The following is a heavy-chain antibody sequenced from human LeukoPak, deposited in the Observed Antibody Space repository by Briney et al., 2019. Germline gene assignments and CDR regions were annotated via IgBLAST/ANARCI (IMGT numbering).Heavy chain of an antibody. V-gene: IGHV4-31*03. CDR2: IYYSGST. D-gene: IGHD5-12*01. CDR1: GGSISSGGYY. Sequence: SETLSLTCTVSGGSISSGGYYWSWIRQHPGKGLEWIGYIYYSGSTYHNPSLKSRVTISVDTSKNQFSLKLSSVTAADTAVYYCARDLYSGYDFYQFDPWGQGTLVTVSS. J-gene: IGHJ5*02. CDR3: ARDLYSGYDFYQFDP.